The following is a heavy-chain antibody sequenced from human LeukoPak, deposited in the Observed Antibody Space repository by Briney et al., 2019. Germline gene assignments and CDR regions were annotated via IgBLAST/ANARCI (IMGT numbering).Heavy chain of an antibody. D-gene: IGHD2/OR15-2a*01. Sequence: RASETLSLTCTVSGASVRSDHWNWIRQPPGKGLEWNAYMHGSGSPNYNPSLASRLTLSVDATENLLSLKLTSVTAADTAVYFCARDLSVNAFDIWGQGTLVTVSS. CDR1: GASVRSDH. J-gene: IGHJ3*02. CDR3: ARDLSVNAFDI. CDR2: MHGSGSP. V-gene: IGHV4-59*02.